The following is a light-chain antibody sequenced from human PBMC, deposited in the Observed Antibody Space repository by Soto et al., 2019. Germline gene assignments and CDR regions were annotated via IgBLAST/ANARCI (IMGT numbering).Light chain of an antibody. CDR3: QQYNNWPPKT. V-gene: IGKV3-15*01. CDR2: GAS. CDR1: QSVSRN. J-gene: IGKJ5*01. Sequence: EIVMTQSPATLSVSPGERATLSCRASQSVSRNLAWYQQKPGQAPRLLIYGASTRATGIPARFSGSGSGTEFTRTISSLQSEDFAVYYCQQYNNWPPKTFGQGTRLEIK.